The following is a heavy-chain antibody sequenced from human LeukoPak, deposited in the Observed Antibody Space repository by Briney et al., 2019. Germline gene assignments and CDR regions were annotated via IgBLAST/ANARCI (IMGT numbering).Heavy chain of an antibody. J-gene: IGHJ4*02. Sequence: ASVKVSCKVSGYTLTELSMHWVRQAPGKGLEWMGGFDPEDGETIYARKFQGRVTMTEDTSTDTAYMELSSLRSEDTAVYYCATDTDRELDFDYWGQGTLVTVSS. V-gene: IGHV1-24*01. D-gene: IGHD1-26*01. CDR2: FDPEDGET. CDR3: ATDTDRELDFDY. CDR1: GYTLTELS.